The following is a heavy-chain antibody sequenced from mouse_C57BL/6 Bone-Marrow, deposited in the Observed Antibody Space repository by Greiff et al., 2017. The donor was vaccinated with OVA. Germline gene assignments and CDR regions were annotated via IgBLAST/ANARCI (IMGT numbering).Heavy chain of an antibody. CDR3: ASHMVPSYWDFDV. D-gene: IGHD2-1*01. Sequence: EVQVVESGGDLVKPGGSLKLSCAASGFTFSSYGMSWVRQTPDKRLEWVATISSGGSYTYYPDSVKGRFTISRDNAKNTLYLQLSSLKSEDTAMYYCASHMVPSYWDFDVWGTGTTVTVSS. CDR2: ISSGGSYT. V-gene: IGHV5-6*01. J-gene: IGHJ1*03. CDR1: GFTFSSYG.